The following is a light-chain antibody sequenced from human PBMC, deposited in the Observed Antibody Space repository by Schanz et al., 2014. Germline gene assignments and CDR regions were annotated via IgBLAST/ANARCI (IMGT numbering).Light chain of an antibody. CDR2: EGS. CDR1: SSDVGSYNL. CDR3: CSYAGSRTLWV. Sequence: QSTLTQPASVSGSPGQSITISCTGTSSDVGSYNLVSWYQQHPGKAPKVMIYEGSKRPSGVSYRFSGSKSGNTASLTISGLQAEDEADYYCCSYAGSRTLWVFGGGTKLTVL. J-gene: IGLJ3*02. V-gene: IGLV2-23*01.